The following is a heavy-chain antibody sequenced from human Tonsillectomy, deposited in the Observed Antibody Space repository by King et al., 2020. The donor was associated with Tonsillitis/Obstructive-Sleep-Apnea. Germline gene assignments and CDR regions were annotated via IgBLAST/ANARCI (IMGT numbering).Heavy chain of an antibody. Sequence: HVQLVESGGGVVQPGRSLRLSCAASGFTFSSYAMDWVRQAPGKGLEWVAVISYDGRNKYYADSVKGRFTISRDNSKNTLYLQMNSLRAEDTAVYYCARDVGSYASSEAAFDIWGQGTMVTVSS. D-gene: IGHD2-2*01. CDR1: GFTFSSYA. J-gene: IGHJ3*02. CDR2: ISYDGRNK. V-gene: IGHV3-30*04. CDR3: ARDVGSYASSEAAFDI.